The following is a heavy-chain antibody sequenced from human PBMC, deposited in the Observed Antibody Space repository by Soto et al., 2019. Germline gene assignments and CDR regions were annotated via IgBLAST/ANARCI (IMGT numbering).Heavy chain of an antibody. Sequence: QVQLVESGGGLVKPGGSLRLSCAASGFTFGDYYMSWIRQAPGKGLEWVSYISSSGSYTYYLDSVRGRFTISRDNAKNSLYLQMDSLGADDTAVYYCARAAAARHAAWYWGQGTLVTVSS. CDR2: ISSSGSYT. J-gene: IGHJ4*02. CDR1: GFTFGDYY. V-gene: IGHV3-11*01. CDR3: ARAAAARHAAWY. D-gene: IGHD6-6*01.